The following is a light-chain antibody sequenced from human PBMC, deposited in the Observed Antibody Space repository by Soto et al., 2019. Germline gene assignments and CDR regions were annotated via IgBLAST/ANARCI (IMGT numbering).Light chain of an antibody. CDR2: DDS. CDR1: NIGSKS. Sequence: SYELTQPPSVSVAPGQTARITCGGNNIGSKSVHWYQQKPGQGPVLVVYDDSERPSGIPERFSGSKSGNTTTLIISRVEAGDEADYYCQVWDSSSDHWVFGGGTKVTVL. J-gene: IGLJ3*02. V-gene: IGLV3-21*02. CDR3: QVWDSSSDHWV.